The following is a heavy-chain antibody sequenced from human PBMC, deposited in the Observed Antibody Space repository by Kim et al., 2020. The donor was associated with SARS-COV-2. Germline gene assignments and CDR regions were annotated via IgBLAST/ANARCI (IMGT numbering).Heavy chain of an antibody. Sequence: GGSLRLSCAASGFTFSSYGMHWVRQAPGKGLEWVAVIWYDGSNKYYADSVKGRFTISRDNSKNTLYLQMNSLRAEDTAVYYCAKDRSGPEENYYYYGMDVWGQGTTVTVSS. CDR2: IWYDGSNK. CDR3: AKDRSGPEENYYYYGMDV. V-gene: IGHV3-33*06. CDR1: GFTFSSYG. D-gene: IGHD6-19*01. J-gene: IGHJ6*02.